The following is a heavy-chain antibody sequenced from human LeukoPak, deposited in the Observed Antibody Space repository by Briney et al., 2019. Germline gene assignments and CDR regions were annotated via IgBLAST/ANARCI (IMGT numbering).Heavy chain of an antibody. Sequence: SETLSLTCAVYGGSFSGYYWSWIRQPPGKGLEWIGYIYYSGSTNYNPSLKSRVTISVDTSKNQFPLKLSSVTAADTAVYYCASSSIASGWNYFDYWGQGTLVTVSS. V-gene: IGHV4-59*08. J-gene: IGHJ4*02. CDR3: ASSSIASGWNYFDY. CDR2: IYYSGST. CDR1: GGSFSGYY. D-gene: IGHD6-19*01.